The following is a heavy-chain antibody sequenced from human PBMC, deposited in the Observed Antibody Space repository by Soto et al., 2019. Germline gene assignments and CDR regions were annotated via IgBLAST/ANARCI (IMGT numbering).Heavy chain of an antibody. CDR3: ALTTYYDILTGTFDAFDI. V-gene: IGHV6-1*01. J-gene: IGHJ3*02. Sequence: SQTLSHTCAISGDSVSSNSAAWNWIRQSPSRGLEWLGRTYYRSKWYNDYAVSVKSRITINPDTSKNQFSLQLNPVTPEDTAVYYCALTTYYDILTGTFDAFDIWGQGTMVTVSS. CDR2: TYYRSKWYN. D-gene: IGHD3-9*01. CDR1: GDSVSSNSAA.